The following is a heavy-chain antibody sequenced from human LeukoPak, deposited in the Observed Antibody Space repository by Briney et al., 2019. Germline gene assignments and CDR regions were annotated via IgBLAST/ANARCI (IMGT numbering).Heavy chain of an antibody. CDR3: AREGYARTPLDY. Sequence: ASVKVSCKASGGTFSSYAISWVRQAPGQGLEWMGGIIPIFGTANYAQKFQGRVTITADESTSTAYMELSSLRSEDTAVYYCAREGYARTPLDYWGQGTLVTVSS. CDR1: GGTFSSYA. V-gene: IGHV1-69*13. D-gene: IGHD2-2*01. CDR2: IIPIFGTA. J-gene: IGHJ4*02.